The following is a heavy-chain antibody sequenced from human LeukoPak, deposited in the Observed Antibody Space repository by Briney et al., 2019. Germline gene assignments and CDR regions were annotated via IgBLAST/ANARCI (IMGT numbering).Heavy chain of an antibody. Sequence: PSETLSLTCAVYGGSFSGYYWSWIRQPPGKGLEWIEEINHSGSTNYNPSLKSRVTISVDTSKNQFSLKLSSVTAADTAVYYCARGPAYYGSGSYYNVGWFDPWGQGTLVTVSS. CDR1: GGSFSGYY. CDR2: INHSGST. CDR3: ARGPAYYGSGSYYNVGWFDP. V-gene: IGHV4-34*01. J-gene: IGHJ5*02. D-gene: IGHD3-10*01.